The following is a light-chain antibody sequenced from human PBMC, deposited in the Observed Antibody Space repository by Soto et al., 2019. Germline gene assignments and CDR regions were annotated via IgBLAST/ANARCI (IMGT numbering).Light chain of an antibody. CDR2: DVS. Sequence: QSALTQPASVSGSPGQSITISCTGTSSDVGGYSYVSWCQQHPGKAPKFMIYDVSNRPSGVSNRFSGSKSGNTASLTISGLQAEDEADYYCSSYTTSNTRQIVFGTGTKLTVL. V-gene: IGLV2-14*01. CDR3: SSYTTSNTRQIV. CDR1: SSDVGGYSY. J-gene: IGLJ1*01.